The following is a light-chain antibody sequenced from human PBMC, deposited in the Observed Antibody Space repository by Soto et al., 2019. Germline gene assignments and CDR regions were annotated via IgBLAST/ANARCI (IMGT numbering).Light chain of an antibody. CDR2: GAA. CDR3: QHYKTWPLA. Sequence: EIVMTQSPATLSVSPGERAALSCIASQTVGSDLAWYQQRPGQPPRLLVYGAATRATGVPARFSGSGSGTDFTLTIISLQSEDFSVYYCQHYKTWPLAFGQGTKVETK. CDR1: QTVGSD. J-gene: IGKJ1*01. V-gene: IGKV3-15*01.